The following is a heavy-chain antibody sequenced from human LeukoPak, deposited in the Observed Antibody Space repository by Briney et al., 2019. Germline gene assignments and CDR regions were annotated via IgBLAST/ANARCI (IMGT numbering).Heavy chain of an antibody. CDR1: GFNFSSYW. Sequence: GGSLRLSCADSGFNFSSYWMHWVRQAPGKGLVWVSLINTDGSATTYGDSAKGRFTVSRDNDKNTLFLEMNSLRVEDTAVYYCARGTAVTAGIDYWGQGNLVTVSS. D-gene: IGHD6-13*01. CDR2: INTDGSAT. CDR3: ARGTAVTAGIDY. J-gene: IGHJ4*02. V-gene: IGHV3-74*01.